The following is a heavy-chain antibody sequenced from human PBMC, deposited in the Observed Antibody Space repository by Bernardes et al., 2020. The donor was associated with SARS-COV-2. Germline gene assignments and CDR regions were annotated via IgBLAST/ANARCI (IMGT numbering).Heavy chain of an antibody. V-gene: IGHV3-43*01. J-gene: IGHJ6*02. D-gene: IGHD4-4*01. CDR2: ISWDGGST. CDR3: AKSRVIDYYYGMDV. Sequence: GGSLRLSCAASGFTFDDYTMHWVRQAPGKGLEWVSLISWDGGSTYYADSVKGRFTISRDNSKNSLYLQMNSLRTEDTALYYCAKSRVIDYYYGMDVWGQGTTVNVSS. CDR1: GFTFDDYT.